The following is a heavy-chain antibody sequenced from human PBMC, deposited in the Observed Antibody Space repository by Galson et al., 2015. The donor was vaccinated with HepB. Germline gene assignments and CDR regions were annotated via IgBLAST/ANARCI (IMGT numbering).Heavy chain of an antibody. V-gene: IGHV3-64D*06. CDR1: GFPFSNLG. Sequence: SLRLSCAASGFPFSNLGMYWVRQAPGKRLEYVSGISNNGYSTDYADSVKGRFTISRDNSENTLYLQMTSLRADDTAVYYCTPFDYWGLGTLVTVSS. CDR2: ISNNGYST. CDR3: TPFDY. J-gene: IGHJ4*02.